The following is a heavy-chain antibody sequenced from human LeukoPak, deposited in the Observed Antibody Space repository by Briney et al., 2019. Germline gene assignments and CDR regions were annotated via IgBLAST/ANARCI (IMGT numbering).Heavy chain of an antibody. CDR3: ARARYVNSFYAFDI. CDR2: LSKSGNI. Sequence: SETLSLTCIVSGGSVSSAGYYWSWIRLPPGKGLEWNGHLSKSGNINYSPSLKSRVTIFGDTSKNQFFLKLSSVTAADTAVYYCARARYVNSFYAFDIWGQGTLVTVSS. CDR1: GGSVSSAGYY. J-gene: IGHJ3*02. D-gene: IGHD3-9*01. V-gene: IGHV4-61*08.